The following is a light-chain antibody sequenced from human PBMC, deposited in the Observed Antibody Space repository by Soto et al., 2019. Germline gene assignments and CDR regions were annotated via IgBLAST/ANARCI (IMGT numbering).Light chain of an antibody. CDR3: QQSGSSFYT. J-gene: IGKJ2*01. CDR1: QSVSSAY. V-gene: IGKV3-20*01. Sequence: EIVLTQSPGTLSLSPGERATLSCRASQSVSSAYLAWYQQIPGQAPRLLIYGASSRATGIPDRFSGSGSVTYFTLTISGLEPEDFAVYYCQQSGSSFYTFGQGTKLEIK. CDR2: GAS.